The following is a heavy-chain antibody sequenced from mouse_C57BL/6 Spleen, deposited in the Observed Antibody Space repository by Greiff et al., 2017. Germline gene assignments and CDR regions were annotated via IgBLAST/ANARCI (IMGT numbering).Heavy chain of an antibody. Sequence: DVKLLESGAELVKPGASVKLSCTASGFNIKDYYMPWVNQRTDQGLEWIGRIDPEDGETKYAPKFQGKVTITADTSSNTAYLQLSSLTSEDTAVYYCARSGNRITTRYIDVWGTGTTVTVSS. CDR3: ARSGNRITTRYIDV. CDR2: IDPEDGET. J-gene: IGHJ1*03. CDR1: GFNIKDYY. D-gene: IGHD2-4*01. V-gene: IGHV14-2*01.